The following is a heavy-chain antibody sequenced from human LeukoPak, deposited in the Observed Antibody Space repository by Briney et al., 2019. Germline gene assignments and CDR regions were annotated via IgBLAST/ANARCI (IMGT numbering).Heavy chain of an antibody. CDR1: GFTVSSNY. D-gene: IGHD4-17*01. CDR3: ARGTAKGVYRDYWFDP. J-gene: IGHJ5*02. V-gene: IGHV3-66*01. CDR2: IYSGGST. Sequence: GGSLRLSCAASGFTVSSNYMSWVRQAPGEGLEWVSVIYSGGSTYYADSVKGRFTISRDNSKNTLYLQMNSLGAEDTAVYYCARGTAKGVYRDYWFDPWGQGTLVTVSS.